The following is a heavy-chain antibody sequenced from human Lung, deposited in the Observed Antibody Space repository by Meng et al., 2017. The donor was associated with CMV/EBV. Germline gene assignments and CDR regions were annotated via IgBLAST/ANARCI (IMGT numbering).Heavy chain of an antibody. J-gene: IGHJ5*02. CDR1: GDSVSSNSAA. V-gene: IGHV6-1*01. CDR2: TYYRSKWYN. CDR3: ARVYSSSSPWFDP. D-gene: IGHD6-6*01. Sequence: GDSVSSNSAAWNWIMQSPSRGLEWRVRTYYRSKWYNDYAVSVKSRITINPDTSKNQFSLQLNSVTPEDTAVYYCARVYSSSSPWFDPWGQGTLVTVSS.